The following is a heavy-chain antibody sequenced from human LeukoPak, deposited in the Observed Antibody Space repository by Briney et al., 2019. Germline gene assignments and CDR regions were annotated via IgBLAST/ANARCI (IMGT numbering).Heavy chain of an antibody. CDR1: GYTLTELS. Sequence: ASVKVSCKVSGYTLTELSMHWVRRAPGKGLEWMGGFDPEDGETTYAQKFQGRVTMTEDTSTDTAYMELSSLRSEDTAVYYCAIDRVAAAGTDGEMFYWGQGTLVTVLS. CDR2: FDPEDGET. CDR3: AIDRVAAAGTDGEMFY. D-gene: IGHD6-13*01. J-gene: IGHJ4*02. V-gene: IGHV1-24*01.